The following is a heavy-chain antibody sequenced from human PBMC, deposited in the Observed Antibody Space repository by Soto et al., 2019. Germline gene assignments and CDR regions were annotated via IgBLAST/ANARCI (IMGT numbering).Heavy chain of an antibody. CDR3: ARTSMQSRGYTYAHGGIDV. Sequence: EVQLVQSGAEVKKPGESLRISCKGSGYSFTSYWISWVRQMPGKGLEWMGRIDPSDSYTNYSPSFQDHVTISADKAISTEYLRWSRLKASDTAKYYCARTSMQSRGYTYAHGGIDVWGQETTVTVSS. J-gene: IGHJ6*02. D-gene: IGHD5-18*01. V-gene: IGHV5-10-1*01. CDR2: IDPSDSYT. CDR1: GYSFTSYW.